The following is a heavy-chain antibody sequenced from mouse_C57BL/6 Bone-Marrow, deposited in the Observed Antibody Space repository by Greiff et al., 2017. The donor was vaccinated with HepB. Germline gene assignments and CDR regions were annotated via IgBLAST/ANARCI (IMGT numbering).Heavy chain of an antibody. J-gene: IGHJ4*01. CDR2: ISGGGGNA. Sequence: EVQVVESGGGLVKPGGSLKLSCAASGFTFSSYTMSWVRQTPEKRLEWVATISGGGGNAYYPDSVKGRFTISRANAKNTLYLQMSSLRSEDTALYYCARLYGSRGRNYARDYWGQGTSVTVSS. CDR3: ARLYGSRGRNYARDY. V-gene: IGHV5-9*01. D-gene: IGHD1-1*01. CDR1: GFTFSSYT.